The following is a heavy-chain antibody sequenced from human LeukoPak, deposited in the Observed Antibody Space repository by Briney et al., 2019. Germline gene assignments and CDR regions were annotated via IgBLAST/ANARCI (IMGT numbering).Heavy chain of an antibody. CDR3: ARLEDIVVVPAANQAYYYYGMDV. J-gene: IGHJ6*02. Sequence: GGSLRLSCAASGFTFSSYAMNWVRQAPGKGLEWVSSISSSSSYIYYADSVKGRFTISRDNAKNSLYLQMNSLRAEDTAVYYCARLEDIVVVPAANQAYYYYGMDVWGQGTTVTVSS. D-gene: IGHD2-2*01. V-gene: IGHV3-21*01. CDR2: ISSSSSYI. CDR1: GFTFSSYA.